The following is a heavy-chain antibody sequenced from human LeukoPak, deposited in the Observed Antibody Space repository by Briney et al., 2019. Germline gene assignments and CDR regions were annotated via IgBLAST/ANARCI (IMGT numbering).Heavy chain of an antibody. D-gene: IGHD3-22*01. Sequence: GSLRLSCAASGFIFSSYAMSWVRQAPGKGLEWVSAISGSGGSTYYADSVKGRFTISRDNAKNSLYLQMNSLRAEDTAVYYCARDGDSSGYLHYYYYGMDVWGQGTTVTVSS. CDR1: GFIFSSYA. J-gene: IGHJ6*02. CDR3: ARDGDSSGYLHYYYYGMDV. CDR2: ISGSGGST. V-gene: IGHV3-23*01.